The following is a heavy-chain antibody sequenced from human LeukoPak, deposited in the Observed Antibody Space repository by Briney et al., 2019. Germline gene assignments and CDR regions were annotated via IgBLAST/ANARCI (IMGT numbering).Heavy chain of an antibody. CDR2: IYYRGNT. Sequence: PSETLSLTCFVSGGSISSYYWSWIRQPPGKGLEWIGYIYYRGNTNYHPSLKSRVTISLDSSKNQFSLRLSSVTAADTAVYHCARGIYDRSGFSYYYYHMDVWGKGTTVTVSS. V-gene: IGHV4-59*01. J-gene: IGHJ6*03. CDR3: ARGIYDRSGFSYYYYHMDV. CDR1: GGSISSYY. D-gene: IGHD3-22*01.